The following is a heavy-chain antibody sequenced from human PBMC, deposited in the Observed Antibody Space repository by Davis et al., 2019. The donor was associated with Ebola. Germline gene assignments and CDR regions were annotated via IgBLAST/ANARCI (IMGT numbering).Heavy chain of an antibody. CDR2: IWYDGSRK. V-gene: IGHV3-33*01. D-gene: IGHD6-13*01. J-gene: IGHJ4*02. CDR1: GFNFRSYG. CDR3: ARVVYSSSWYNY. Sequence: PGGSLRLSCAASGFNFRSYGMHWVRQAPDKGLEWVAVIWYDGSRKYYGDSVKGRFTISRDNSKNTLYLQMNSLRAEDTAVYYCARVVYSSSWYNYWGQGTLVTVSS.